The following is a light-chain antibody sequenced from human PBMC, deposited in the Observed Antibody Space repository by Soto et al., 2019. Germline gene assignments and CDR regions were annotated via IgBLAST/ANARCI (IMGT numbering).Light chain of an antibody. CDR2: AAS. CDR1: QTVSTN. V-gene: IGKV3-15*01. J-gene: IGKJ3*01. CDR3: QQYNDWPPFT. Sequence: EIVMTQSPPTLSVSPGERATLSCRASQTVSTNLAWYQQKPGQAPRLLIYAASTRAPGIPARFSGSGSGTEFTLTISSLQSEDFAVYYCQQYNDWPPFTIGPGTRVDIK.